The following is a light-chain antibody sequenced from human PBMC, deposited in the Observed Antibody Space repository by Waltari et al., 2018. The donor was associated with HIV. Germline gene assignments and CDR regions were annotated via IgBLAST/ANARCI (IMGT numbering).Light chain of an antibody. CDR1: QSISSW. CDR2: KAA. J-gene: IGKJ2*01. CDR3: QQYNSYSAMYT. V-gene: IGKV1-5*03. Sequence: DIQMTQSPSILSAFVGNRVTITFRASQSISSWLSWYQQKPGKAPKALIYKAASLESGVPARFSGSGSGTEFTLTISSLLPDDFATYYCQQYNSYSAMYTFGQGTKLEIK.